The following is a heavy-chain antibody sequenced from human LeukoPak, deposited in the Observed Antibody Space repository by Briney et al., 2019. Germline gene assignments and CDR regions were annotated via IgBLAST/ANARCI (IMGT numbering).Heavy chain of an antibody. CDR3: AKQSGGSGTYYYY. D-gene: IGHD3-10*01. Sequence: PGGSLRISCAASGFTLSSYAMTWVRQAPGKRLERVSAIGGSGGSTYYADSVKGRFTISRDNSKNTLYLQMNSLRAEDTAVYYCAKQSGGSGTYYYYWGQGTLVTVSS. CDR2: IGGSGGST. J-gene: IGHJ4*02. V-gene: IGHV3-23*01. CDR1: GFTLSSYA.